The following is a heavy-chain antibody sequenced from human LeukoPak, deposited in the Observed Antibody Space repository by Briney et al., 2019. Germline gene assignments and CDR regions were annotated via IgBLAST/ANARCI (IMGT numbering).Heavy chain of an antibody. CDR3: ARSRYYDSSGYYAFDI. CDR2: IIPIFGTA. J-gene: IGHJ3*02. CDR1: GGTFSSYA. D-gene: IGHD3-22*01. Sequence: ASVRVSCKASGGTFSSYAISWVRQAPGQGLEWMGGIIPIFGTANYAQKFQGRVTITADESTSTAYMELSSLRSEDTAVYYCARSRYYDSSGYYAFDIWGQGTMVTVSS. V-gene: IGHV1-69*13.